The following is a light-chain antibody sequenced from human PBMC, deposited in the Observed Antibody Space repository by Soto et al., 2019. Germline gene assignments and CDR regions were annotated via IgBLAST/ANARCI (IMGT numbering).Light chain of an antibody. Sequence: EIVMTQSPATLSVSPGERATLSCRAGQGVTTNFAWYQQKSGQSPRLLMYDASIRATGVPARFSGSGSETDFTLTISGLQSEDSAVYFCQQNKSWPFSFGQGTRLEIK. CDR2: DAS. CDR3: QQNKSWPFS. J-gene: IGKJ5*01. CDR1: QGVTTN. V-gene: IGKV3-15*01.